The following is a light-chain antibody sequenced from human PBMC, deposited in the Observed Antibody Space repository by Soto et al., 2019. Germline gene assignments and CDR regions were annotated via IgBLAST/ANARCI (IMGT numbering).Light chain of an antibody. J-gene: IGLJ1*01. V-gene: IGLV2-23*02. CDR1: GNAVSYQL. CDR2: DLT. CDR3: CSYVGTSNDV. Sequence: QSVLTQPASVSASPGQSITISCSGNAVSYQLVSWYQQQPGKAPKPILYDLTTRPSGVSNRFSGFKSGTTASLAISGPQAEDEGYYYCCSYVGTSNDVFGTGTKVTVL.